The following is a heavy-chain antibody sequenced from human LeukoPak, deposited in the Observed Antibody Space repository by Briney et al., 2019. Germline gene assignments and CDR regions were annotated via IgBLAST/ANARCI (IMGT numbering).Heavy chain of an antibody. J-gene: IGHJ5*02. Sequence: PSETLSLTCTVSGGSISSYYWSWIRQPPGKRLEWIGYIYYSGNTNYNPSLKSRVTISVDTSKNQFSLKLSSVTAADTAVYYCARESYNWNDGWFDPWGQGTLVTVSS. D-gene: IGHD1-20*01. CDR3: ARESYNWNDGWFDP. CDR1: GGSISSYY. V-gene: IGHV4-59*01. CDR2: IYYSGNT.